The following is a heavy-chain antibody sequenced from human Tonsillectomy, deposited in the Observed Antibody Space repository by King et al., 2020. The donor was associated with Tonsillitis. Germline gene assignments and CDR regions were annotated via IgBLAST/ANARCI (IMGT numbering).Heavy chain of an antibody. D-gene: IGHD4-17*01. J-gene: IGHJ5*02. CDR2: INPNSGGT. V-gene: IGHV1-2*02. CDR3: ARADDYGRTLNWFDP. CDR1: GYTFTGYY. Sequence: AQLVQSGAEVKKPGASVKVSCKASGYTFTGYYMHWVRQAPGQGLEWMGWINPNSGGTNYAQKFQGRVTMTRDTSISTAYMELSRLRSDDTAVYYCARADDYGRTLNWFDPWGQGTRVTVSS.